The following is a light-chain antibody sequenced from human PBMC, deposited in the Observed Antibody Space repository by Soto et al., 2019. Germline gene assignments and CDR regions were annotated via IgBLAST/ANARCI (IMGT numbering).Light chain of an antibody. CDR1: SRDVGGYNS. Sequence: QSALTQPASVSGSPGQSITISCTGTSRDVGGYNSVSWYRQDPGKAPKLMIYDVTNRPSGVSNRFSGPKSGNTASLSISGLQAEDEADYYCSSFTSSITYVFGTGTTATVL. CDR3: SSFTSSITYV. CDR2: DVT. J-gene: IGLJ1*01. V-gene: IGLV2-14*01.